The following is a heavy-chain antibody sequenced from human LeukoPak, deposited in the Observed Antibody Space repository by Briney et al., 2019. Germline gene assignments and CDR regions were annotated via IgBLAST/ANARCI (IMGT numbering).Heavy chain of an antibody. CDR2: IIPIFGTA. CDR1: GGTFTSYA. V-gene: IGHV1-69*01. Sequence: ASVKVSCKASGGTFTSYAISWVRQAPGQGLEWMGGIIPIFGTANYAQKFQGRVTITADESTSTAYMELSSLRSEDTAVYYCAIDRTVTNTDWFDPWGQGTLVTVSS. CDR3: AIDRTVTNTDWFDP. J-gene: IGHJ5*02. D-gene: IGHD4-11*01.